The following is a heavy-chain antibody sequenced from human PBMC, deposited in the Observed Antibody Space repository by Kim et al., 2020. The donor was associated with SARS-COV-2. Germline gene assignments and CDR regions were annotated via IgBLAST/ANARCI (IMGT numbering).Heavy chain of an antibody. Sequence: TNSNPSLKSRVTISVDTSKNQFSLKLSSVTAADTAVYYCARKRQWLPPAYWGQGTLVTVSS. V-gene: IGHV4-34*01. D-gene: IGHD5-12*01. J-gene: IGHJ4*02. CDR2: T. CDR3: ARKRQWLPPAY.